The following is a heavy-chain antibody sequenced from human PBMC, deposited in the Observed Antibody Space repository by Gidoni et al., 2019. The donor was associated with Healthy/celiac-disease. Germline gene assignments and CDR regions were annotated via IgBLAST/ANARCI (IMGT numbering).Heavy chain of an antibody. V-gene: IGHV3-9*01. J-gene: IGHJ4*02. CDR3: AKDLTGAVIYYFDY. CDR1: GFTFDDYA. CDR2: ISWNSGSI. Sequence: EVQLVESGGGLVQPGRSLRLSCAASGFTFDDYAMHWVRQAPGKGLEWVSGISWNSGSIGYADSVKGRFTISRDNAKNSLYLQMNSLRAEDTALYYCAKDLTGAVIYYFDYWGQGTLVTVSS. D-gene: IGHD1-20*01.